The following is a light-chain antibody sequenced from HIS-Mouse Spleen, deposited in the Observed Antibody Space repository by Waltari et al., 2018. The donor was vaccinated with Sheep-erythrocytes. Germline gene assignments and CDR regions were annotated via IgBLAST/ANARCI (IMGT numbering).Light chain of an antibody. V-gene: IGLV2-11*01. CDR1: SSDVGGYNY. Sequence: QSALTQPRSVSGSPGQSVTISCTGTSSDVGGYNYVSWYQQHPGKAPKLMIYEVSKRPSGVPVRFAGSNSGNTASLTISGLQAEDEADYYCCSYAGSYNHVFSTGTKVTVL. CDR3: CSYAGSYNHV. CDR2: EVS. J-gene: IGLJ1*01.